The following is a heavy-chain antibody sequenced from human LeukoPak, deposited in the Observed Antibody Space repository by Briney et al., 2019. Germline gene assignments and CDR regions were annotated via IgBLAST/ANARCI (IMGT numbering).Heavy chain of an antibody. J-gene: IGHJ4*02. V-gene: IGHV1-69*04. Sequence: SVKVSCKASGGTFSSYAISWVRQAPGQGLEWMGRIIPILGIANYAQKFQGRVTITAGKSTSTAYMELSSLRSEDTAVYYCAREAQFPPCFDYWGQGTLVTVSS. D-gene: IGHD6-19*01. CDR2: IIPILGIA. CDR1: GGTFSSYA. CDR3: AREAQFPPCFDY.